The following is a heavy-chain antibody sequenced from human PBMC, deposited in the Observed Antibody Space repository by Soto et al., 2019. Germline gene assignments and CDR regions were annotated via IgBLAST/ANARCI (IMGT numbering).Heavy chain of an antibody. D-gene: IGHD1-26*01. CDR2: ISAYNGNT. J-gene: IGHJ6*02. CDR3: ARDPSIVGATGYGAYYYYGMDV. Sequence: QVQLVQSGAEVKKPGASVKVSCKASGYTFTSYGISWVRQAPGQGLEWMGWISAYNGNTNYAQKLQGRVTMTTDTSTSTAYMELRSLRSDDTAVYYCARDPSIVGATGYGAYYYYGMDVWGQGTTVTVSS. V-gene: IGHV1-18*01. CDR1: GYTFTSYG.